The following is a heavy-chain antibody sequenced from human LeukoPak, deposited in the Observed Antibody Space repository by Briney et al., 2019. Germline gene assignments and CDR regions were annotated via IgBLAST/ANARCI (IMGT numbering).Heavy chain of an antibody. CDR1: GYSFTKHY. J-gene: IGHJ4*02. V-gene: IGHV1-46*01. Sequence: PGASVKVPCKASGYSFTKHYIHWIRQAPGQGLEWMGIINPRDGSTNYAQKYQGRITMTTDTSTSTVYMDLSSLGSEDTAVHYCAREGQQLGSFDYWGQGTLVTVSS. D-gene: IGHD1-1*01. CDR3: AREGQQLGSFDY. CDR2: INPRDGST.